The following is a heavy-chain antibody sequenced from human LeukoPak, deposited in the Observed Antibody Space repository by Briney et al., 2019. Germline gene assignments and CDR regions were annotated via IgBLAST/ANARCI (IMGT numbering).Heavy chain of an antibody. J-gene: IGHJ4*02. Sequence: GGSVKVSCKASGGTFSSYAISWVRQAPGQGLEWMGGIIPIFGTANYAQKFQGRVTITTDESTSTAYMELSSLRSEDTAVYYCARGKGYCSGGSCYWFDYWGQGTLVTASS. V-gene: IGHV1-69*05. D-gene: IGHD2-15*01. CDR2: IIPIFGTA. CDR3: ARGKGYCSGGSCYWFDY. CDR1: GGTFSSYA.